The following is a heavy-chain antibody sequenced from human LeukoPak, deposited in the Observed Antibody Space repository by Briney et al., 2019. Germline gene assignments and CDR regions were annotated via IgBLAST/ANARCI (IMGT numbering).Heavy chain of an antibody. Sequence: EASVKVSCKASGYTFTSYAMHWVRQAPGQRLEWMGWINAGNGNTKYSQKFQGRVTITRDTSASTAYMELSSLRSEDTAVYYCARDSERELYSSSWPNWFDPWGQGTLVTVSS. D-gene: IGHD6-13*01. CDR2: INAGNGNT. CDR1: GYTFTSYA. V-gene: IGHV1-3*01. J-gene: IGHJ5*02. CDR3: ARDSERELYSSSWPNWFDP.